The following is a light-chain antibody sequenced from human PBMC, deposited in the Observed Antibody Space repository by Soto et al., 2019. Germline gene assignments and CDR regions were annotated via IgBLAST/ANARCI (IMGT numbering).Light chain of an antibody. CDR3: QQRNNWPRT. CDR2: DAS. CDR1: QSVSSD. J-gene: IGKJ1*01. V-gene: IGKV3-11*01. Sequence: EIVLTQSPATLSLSPGEGATLSCRASQSVSSDLAWYQQKPGQAPKLLIYDASSRATGIPARFSGGGSGTDFTLTISSLEPEDVAVYYCQQRNNWPRTFGQGTKVDIK.